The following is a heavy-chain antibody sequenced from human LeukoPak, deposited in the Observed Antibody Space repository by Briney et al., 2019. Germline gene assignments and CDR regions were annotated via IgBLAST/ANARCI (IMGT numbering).Heavy chain of an antibody. CDR2: ISFDGSNK. J-gene: IGHJ4*02. Sequence: AGGSLRLSCAASGFTFSSYAIHWVRQAPGKGLEWVSLISFDGSNKYYADSVKGRFAISRDNSKNTLYLQMNSLRPEDTAVYYCARGNGLSSGWYEFDFWGQGALVAVSS. D-gene: IGHD6-19*01. CDR1: GFTFSSYA. CDR3: ARGNGLSSGWYEFDF. V-gene: IGHV3-30*09.